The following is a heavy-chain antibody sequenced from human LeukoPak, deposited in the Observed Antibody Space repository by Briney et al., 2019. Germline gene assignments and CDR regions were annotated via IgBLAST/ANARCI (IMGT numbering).Heavy chain of an antibody. CDR1: GGSFSGYY. V-gene: IGHV4-34*01. D-gene: IGHD3-3*01. CDR2: INHSGST. Sequence: SETLSLTCAVYGGSFSGYYWSWIRQPPGKGLEWIGEINHSGSTNYNPSLKSRVTISVDTSKNQFSLKLSSVTAADTAVYYCARGFRDFWSGYFDYWGQGTLVTVSS. CDR3: ARGFRDFWSGYFDY. J-gene: IGHJ4*02.